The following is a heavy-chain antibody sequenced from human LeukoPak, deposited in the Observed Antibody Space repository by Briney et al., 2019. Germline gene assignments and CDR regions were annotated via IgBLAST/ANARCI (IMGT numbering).Heavy chain of an antibody. CDR3: ARVLSNYLDY. CDR2: IWYDGSNK. J-gene: IGHJ4*02. V-gene: IGHV3-33*01. CDR1: GFTFSSYG. Sequence: PGGSLRLSCAASGFTFSSYGMHWVRQAPGTGLEWVALIWYDGSNKYYADSVKGRFTISRDNSKNTLYLQMNSLRAEDTAVYHCARVLSNYLDYWGQGTLVTVSS. D-gene: IGHD3-16*02.